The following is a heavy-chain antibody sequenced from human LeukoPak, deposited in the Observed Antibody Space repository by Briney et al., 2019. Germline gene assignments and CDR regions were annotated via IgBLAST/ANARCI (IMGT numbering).Heavy chain of an antibody. CDR1: GFTFSSYA. Sequence: GGSLRLSCAASGFTFSSYAMSWVRQAPGKGPEWVSAISGSGGSTYYADSVKGRFTISRDNSKNTLYLQMNSLRAEDTAVYYCAKDLDGYYYGSGSPFFDIWGQGTMVTVSS. V-gene: IGHV3-23*01. J-gene: IGHJ3*02. CDR2: ISGSGGST. CDR3: AKDLDGYYYGSGSPFFDI. D-gene: IGHD3-10*01.